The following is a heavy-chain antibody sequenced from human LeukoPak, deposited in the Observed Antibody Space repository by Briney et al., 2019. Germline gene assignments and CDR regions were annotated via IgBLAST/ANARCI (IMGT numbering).Heavy chain of an antibody. CDR3: TYSSGWSYYFDY. CDR2: TYYSGTT. J-gene: IGHJ4*02. D-gene: IGHD6-19*01. CDR1: GASISSSNYY. Sequence: SETLSLTCTVSGASISSSNYYWGWIRQPPGKGLEWIGSTYYSGTTYYNPSLKSRVTISVDTSKNQFSLKLSSVTAADTALYYCTYSSGWSYYFDYWGRGTLVSVSS. V-gene: IGHV4-39*01.